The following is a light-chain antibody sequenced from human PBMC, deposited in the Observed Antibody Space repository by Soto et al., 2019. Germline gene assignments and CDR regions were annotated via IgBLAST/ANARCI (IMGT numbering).Light chain of an antibody. CDR2: AAS. J-gene: IGKJ4*01. CDR1: PGVSKY. CDR3: EKYNSAPLA. V-gene: IGKV1-27*01. Sequence: DVQLTQSPASLSASIGDRVTITCRASPGVSKYLAWYQQKPGQVPKLLIYAASTLQPGVPSRFSGSGSGTDFTLTISSLQPEDVATYYCEKYNSAPLAFGGGTKVEIK.